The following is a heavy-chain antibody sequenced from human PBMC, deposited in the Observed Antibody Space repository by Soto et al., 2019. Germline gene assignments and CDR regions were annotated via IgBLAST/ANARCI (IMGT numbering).Heavy chain of an antibody. J-gene: IGHJ5*02. Sequence: SVKVSCKASGRNFSSYSISCVRQAPGQVLEWMGWIIPIFGRANYAQKFQGRVTITADESTSTAYMELSRLRTEDTAVYYCARDLVTMVRGVITRINWFDPWGQGTLVT. V-gene: IGHV1-69*13. CDR3: ARDLVTMVRGVITRINWFDP. CDR2: IIPIFGRA. D-gene: IGHD3-10*01. CDR1: GRNFSSYS.